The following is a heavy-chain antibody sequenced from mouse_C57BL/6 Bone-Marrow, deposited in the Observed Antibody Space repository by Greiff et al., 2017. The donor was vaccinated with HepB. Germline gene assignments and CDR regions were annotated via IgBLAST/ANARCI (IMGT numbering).Heavy chain of an antibody. V-gene: IGHV1-81*01. CDR3: ARRDGSSWGDY. D-gene: IGHD1-1*01. CDR2: IYPRSGNT. Sequence: QVQLQQSGAELARPGASVKLSCKASGYTFTSYGISWVKQRTGQGLEWIGEIYPRSGNTYYNEKFKGKATLTADKSSSTAYMELRSLTSEDSAVYYCARRDGSSWGDYWGQGTSVTVSS. J-gene: IGHJ4*01. CDR1: GYTFTSYG.